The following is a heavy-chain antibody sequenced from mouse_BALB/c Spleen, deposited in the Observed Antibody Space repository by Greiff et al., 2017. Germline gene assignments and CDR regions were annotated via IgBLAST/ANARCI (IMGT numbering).Heavy chain of an antibody. CDR3: ARPMITTGDYYAMDY. Sequence: EVKLMESGGGLVKPGGSLKLSCAASGFTFSSYAMSWVRQSPEKRLEWVAEISSGGSYTYYPDSVKGRFTISRDNAKNTLYLQMSSLKSEDTAMYYCARPMITTGDYYAMDYWGQGTSVTVSS. CDR1: GFTFSSYA. CDR2: ISSGGSYT. J-gene: IGHJ4*01. V-gene: IGHV5-6*03. D-gene: IGHD2-4*01.